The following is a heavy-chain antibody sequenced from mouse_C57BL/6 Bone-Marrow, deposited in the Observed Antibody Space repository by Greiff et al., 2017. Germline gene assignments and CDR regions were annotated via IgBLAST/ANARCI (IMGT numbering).Heavy chain of an antibody. J-gene: IGHJ2*01. Sequence: EVTVEESGGGLVQPGGSMKLSCAASGFTFSDAWMDWVRQSPEKGLEWVAEIRNNANNHATYYAESVKGRFTISREDSKSSVYLQMNSLRAEDTGSYYGTSLRDLDYWGEGTTLTVSS. D-gene: IGHD1-1*01. CDR3: TSLRDLDY. V-gene: IGHV6-6*01. CDR2: IRNNANNHAT. CDR1: GFTFSDAW.